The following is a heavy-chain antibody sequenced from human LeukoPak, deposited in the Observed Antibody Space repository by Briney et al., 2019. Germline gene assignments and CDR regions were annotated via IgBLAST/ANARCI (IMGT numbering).Heavy chain of an antibody. D-gene: IGHD5-18*01. J-gene: IGHJ4*02. Sequence: KPSETLSLTCAVYGGSFSGYYWSWIRQPPGRGLEWIGEINHSGSTNYNPSLKSRVTISVDTSKNQFSLKLSSVTAADTAVYYCARGHTAMAYFDYWGQGTLVTVSS. V-gene: IGHV4-34*01. CDR2: INHSGST. CDR3: ARGHTAMAYFDY. CDR1: GGSFSGYY.